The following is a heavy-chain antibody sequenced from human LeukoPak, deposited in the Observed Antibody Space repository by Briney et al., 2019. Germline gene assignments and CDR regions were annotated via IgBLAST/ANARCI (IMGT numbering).Heavy chain of an antibody. V-gene: IGHV1-8*01. CDR1: GYTFTSYD. CDR3: VRVYGGYDY. Sequence: ASVKVSCKASGYTFTSYDINWVRQATGQGLEWTGWMKPDSGNTGYAQKFQGRVTMTRSTSINTAYMELSSLRSDDTAVYYCVRVYGGYDYWGLGTLVTVSS. J-gene: IGHJ4*02. D-gene: IGHD2-15*01. CDR2: MKPDSGNT.